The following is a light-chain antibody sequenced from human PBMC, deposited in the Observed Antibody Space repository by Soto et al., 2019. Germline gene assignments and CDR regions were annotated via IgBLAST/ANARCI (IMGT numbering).Light chain of an antibody. V-gene: IGLV1-44*01. CDR3: AIGDDSLNGRV. Sequence: QSVLTQPPSASGTPGQRVTISCSGSSSNIGSNTINWYQQLPGTAPKLLIYSNNQRPSGVPDRFSGSKSGTSASLAISGLHAEDEDDYDCAIGDDSLNGRVFGPGTKLTVL. CDR1: SSNIGSNT. J-gene: IGLJ1*01. CDR2: SNN.